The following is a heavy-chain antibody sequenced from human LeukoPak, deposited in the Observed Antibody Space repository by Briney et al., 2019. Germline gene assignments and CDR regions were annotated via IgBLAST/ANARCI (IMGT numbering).Heavy chain of an antibody. V-gene: IGHV3-21*01. CDR3: ARDQDDILTGYSTYFDY. CDR2: ISSSSSYI. J-gene: IGHJ4*02. Sequence: PGGSLRLSCAASGFTFSSYSMNWVRQAPGKGLEWVSSISSSSSYIYYADSVKGRFTISRDNAKNSLYLQMNILRAEDTAVYYCARDQDDILTGYSTYFDYWGQGTLVTVSS. CDR1: GFTFSSYS. D-gene: IGHD3-9*01.